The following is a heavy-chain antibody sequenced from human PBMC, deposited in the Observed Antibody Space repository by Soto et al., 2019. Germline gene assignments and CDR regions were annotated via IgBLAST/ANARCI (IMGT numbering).Heavy chain of an antibody. CDR1: GASISSSSYY. V-gene: IGHV4-39*01. Sequence: SETLSLTCTVSGASISSSSYYWGWIRQPPGKGLEWIGSIYYSGSTYYNPSLKSRVTISVDTSKNQFSLKLSSVTAADTALYYCARLNAGTTYYYYGMDVWCQGTTVT. CDR3: ARLNAGTTYYYYGMDV. CDR2: IYYSGST. D-gene: IGHD1-7*01. J-gene: IGHJ6*02.